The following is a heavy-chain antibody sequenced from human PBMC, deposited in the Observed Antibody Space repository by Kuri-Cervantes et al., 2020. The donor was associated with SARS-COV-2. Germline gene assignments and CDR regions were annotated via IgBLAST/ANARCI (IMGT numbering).Heavy chain of an antibody. Sequence: ETLSLTCAASGFIFSDYWMHWVRQAPGKGLVWVSRISGDGSSTNYADSVKGRFTISRGNTRNTLYLQMNTLRAEDTAVYYCARAAYYDSIWGSDFWGPGTLVTVSS. V-gene: IGHV3-74*01. CDR1: GFIFSDYW. CDR3: ARAAYYDSIWGSDF. J-gene: IGHJ4*02. D-gene: IGHD3-16*01. CDR2: ISGDGSST.